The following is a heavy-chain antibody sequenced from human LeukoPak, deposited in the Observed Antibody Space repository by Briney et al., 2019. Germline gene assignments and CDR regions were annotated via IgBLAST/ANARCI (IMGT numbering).Heavy chain of an antibody. J-gene: IGHJ4*02. Sequence: GGSLRLSCAASGFTFGSYAMSWVRQAPGKGLEWVSAISGSGGSTYYADSVKGRFTISRDNSKNTLYLQMNSLRAEDTAVYYCAKGLYRAVAGTGFDYWGQGTLVTVSS. CDR3: AKGLYRAVAGTGFDY. CDR1: GFTFGSYA. CDR2: ISGSGGST. V-gene: IGHV3-23*01. D-gene: IGHD6-19*01.